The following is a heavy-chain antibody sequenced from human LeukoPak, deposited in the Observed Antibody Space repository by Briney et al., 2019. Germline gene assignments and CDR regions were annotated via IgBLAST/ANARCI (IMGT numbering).Heavy chain of an antibody. Sequence: SETLSLTCTVSGGSISSYYWSWIRQPPGKGLEWIGYIYYSGSTNYNPSLKSRVTISVDTSKNQFSLKLSSVTAADTAVYYCARENIVVVPAANPRFDPWGQGTLVTVSS. D-gene: IGHD2-2*01. J-gene: IGHJ5*02. CDR1: GGSISSYY. V-gene: IGHV4-59*12. CDR3: ARENIVVVPAANPRFDP. CDR2: IYYSGST.